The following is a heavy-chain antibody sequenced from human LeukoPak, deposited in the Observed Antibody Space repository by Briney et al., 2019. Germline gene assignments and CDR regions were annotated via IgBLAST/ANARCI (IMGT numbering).Heavy chain of an antibody. CDR2: INTNTGNP. CDR3: ARGTWGVVTAIPLDY. Sequence: ASVKVSCKASGYTFNRYGMNWVRQAPGHGLEWMGWINTNTGNPTYAQGFTGRFVFSLDTSVSTAYLQINSLKAEDTAVYYCARGTWGVVTAIPLDYWGQGTLVTVSS. V-gene: IGHV7-4-1*02. D-gene: IGHD2-21*02. J-gene: IGHJ4*02. CDR1: GYTFNRYG.